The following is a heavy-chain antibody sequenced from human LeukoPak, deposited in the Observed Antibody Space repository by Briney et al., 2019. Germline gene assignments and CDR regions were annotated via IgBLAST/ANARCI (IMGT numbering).Heavy chain of an antibody. J-gene: IGHJ4*02. CDR1: GFTFSSYE. Sequence: GGSLRLSCAASGFTFSSYEMNWVRQAPGKGLEWVSYISSSGSTIYYADSVKGRFTISRDNAKNSLYLQMTSLRAEDTAVYYCASRGHVGSGTYSPYDYWGQGTLVTVSS. CDR2: ISSSGSTI. V-gene: IGHV3-48*03. CDR3: ASRGHVGSGTYSPYDY. D-gene: IGHD3-10*01.